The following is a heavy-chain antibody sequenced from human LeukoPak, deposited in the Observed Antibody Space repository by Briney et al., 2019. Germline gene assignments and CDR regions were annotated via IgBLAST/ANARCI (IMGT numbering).Heavy chain of an antibody. CDR1: GFTFSSYW. CDR2: IKQDGSEK. D-gene: IGHD6-25*01. Sequence: GGSLRLSCAASGFTFSSYWMSWVRQAPGKGLEWVANIKQDGSEKYYVDSVKGRFTISRDNAKNSLYLQMNSLRAEDTAVYYCARKLTISGWAYYYYHYMDVWGKGTTVTVSS. J-gene: IGHJ6*03. CDR3: ARKLTISGWAYYYYHYMDV. V-gene: IGHV3-7*01.